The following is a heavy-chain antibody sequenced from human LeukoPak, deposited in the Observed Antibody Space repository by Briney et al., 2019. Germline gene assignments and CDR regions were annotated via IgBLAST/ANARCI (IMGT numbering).Heavy chain of an antibody. V-gene: IGHV1-2*02. CDR1: GDTLTGNS. J-gene: IGHJ4*02. CDR3: ARKVVGATHPLDY. CDR2: INGKSGAR. D-gene: IGHD1-26*01. Sequence: ASVKVSCKESGDTLTGNSMHWARQAPGQGLEWMGWINGKSGARKYAKKFQGRVTMTRDSSTSTVYMELSSLKSDDTALYYCARKVVGATHPLDYWGQGTLVTVSS.